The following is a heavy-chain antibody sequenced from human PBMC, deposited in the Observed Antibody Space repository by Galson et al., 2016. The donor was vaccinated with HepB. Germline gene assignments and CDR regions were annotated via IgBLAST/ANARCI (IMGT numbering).Heavy chain of an antibody. V-gene: IGHV3-21*01. CDR2: ISRSSANI. CDR1: GFAFHTYS. Sequence: SLRLSCAASGFAFHTYSMNWVRQSPAKGLEWVSSISRSSANIYYADSARGRFTISRDNAKNSLFLQMNSLRAEDTAVYYCVRGDCDSSSFVGDQWGQGTLVTVSS. CDR3: VRGDCDSSSFVGDQ. D-gene: IGHD3-22*01. J-gene: IGHJ4*02.